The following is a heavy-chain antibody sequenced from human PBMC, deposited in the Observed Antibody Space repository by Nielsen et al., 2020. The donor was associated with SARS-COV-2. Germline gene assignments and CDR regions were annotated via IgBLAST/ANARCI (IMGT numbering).Heavy chain of an antibody. D-gene: IGHD5-24*01. J-gene: IGHJ5*02. Sequence: VRQAPGKGLEWIGEIYHSGSTNYNPSLKSRVTISVDTSENQFSLKLSSVTAADSAVYYCARLAPPVAMSTIRGGMFWFDPWGQGAPVTVSS. CDR2: IYHSGST. V-gene: IGHV4-4*02. CDR3: ARLAPPVAMSTIRGGMFWFDP.